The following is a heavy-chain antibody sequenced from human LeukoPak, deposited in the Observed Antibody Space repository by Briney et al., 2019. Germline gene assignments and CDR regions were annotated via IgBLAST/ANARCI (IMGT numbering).Heavy chain of an antibody. CDR3: ISDHTGHDDY. J-gene: IGHJ4*02. Sequence: AGGSLTLSCAASGFSFSSYWMHWVRQAPGKGMVWVSRINIDGSTTTYADSVKGRFTISRDNAKNTLSLQMNSLRADDTAVYYCISDHTGHDDYWGQGTLVTVSS. V-gene: IGHV3-74*01. CDR2: INIDGSTT. CDR1: GFSFSSYW. D-gene: IGHD1-1*01.